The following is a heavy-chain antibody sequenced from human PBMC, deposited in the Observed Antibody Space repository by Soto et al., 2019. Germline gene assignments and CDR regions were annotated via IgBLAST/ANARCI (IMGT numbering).Heavy chain of an antibody. V-gene: IGHV3-30*18. CDR3: AKDRQLVPGY. D-gene: IGHD6-6*01. J-gene: IGHJ4*02. Sequence: PGGPLRLSCAASGFTFSNYGIHWVRQAPGKGLEWVAVISYDGSSKYYADSVKGRLTISRDNSKNTVSLQMNSLSVEDTAVYYCAKDRQLVPGYWGQGTLVTVSS. CDR1: GFTFSNYG. CDR2: ISYDGSSK.